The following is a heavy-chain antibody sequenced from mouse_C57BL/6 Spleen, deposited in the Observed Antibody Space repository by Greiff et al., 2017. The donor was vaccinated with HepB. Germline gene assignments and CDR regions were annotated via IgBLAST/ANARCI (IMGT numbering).Heavy chain of an antibody. J-gene: IGHJ3*01. CDR3: ARQGYYLPY. V-gene: IGHV1-78*01. CDR2: IYPRDGST. Sequence: VQLQQSDAELVKPGASVKISCKVSGYTFTDQTIHWMKQRPEQGLEWIGNIYPRDGSTNYNEKFKGKATLTADKYAITAYMQLNSLTSEDSAVYFWARQGYYLPYWGQGTLVTVSA. CDR1: GYTFTDQT. D-gene: IGHD1-1*01.